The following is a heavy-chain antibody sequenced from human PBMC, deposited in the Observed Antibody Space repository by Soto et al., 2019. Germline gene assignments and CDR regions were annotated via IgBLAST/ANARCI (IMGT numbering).Heavy chain of an antibody. CDR3: ARARWGRYCSRTSCRYNRFDP. Sequence: SETLSLTCAVYGGSFSGYYWSWIRQPPGKGLDWIGEINHSGSTNYNPSLKSRVTISVDTSKNQFSLKLSSVTAADTAVYYCARARWGRYCSRTSCRYNRFDPWGQGTLVTVSS. CDR2: INHSGST. V-gene: IGHV4-34*01. D-gene: IGHD2-2*01. CDR1: GGSFSGYY. J-gene: IGHJ5*02.